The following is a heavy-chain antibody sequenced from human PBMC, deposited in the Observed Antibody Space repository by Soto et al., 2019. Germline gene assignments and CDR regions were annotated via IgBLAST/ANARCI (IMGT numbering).Heavy chain of an antibody. J-gene: IGHJ6*02. CDR3: ARDWRYCSGHGCYDYPYYGLDV. D-gene: IGHD2-15*01. CDR2: IIPIFGTA. V-gene: IGHV1-69*12. CDR1: GGTFSKYA. Sequence: QVQLVQSGAEVKKPGSSVKVSCKASGGTFSKYAISWVRQAPGQGLEWMGGIIPIFGTANYAQQFQGRVTIAADESTSTAYMKLSSLRSEATAMYYCARDWRYCSGHGCYDYPYYGLDVWGQGTTVTVSS.